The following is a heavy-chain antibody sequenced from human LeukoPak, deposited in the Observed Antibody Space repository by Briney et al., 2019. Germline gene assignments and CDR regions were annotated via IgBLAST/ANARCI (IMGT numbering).Heavy chain of an antibody. CDR3: ARVGTPTWVY. V-gene: IGHV3-7*01. D-gene: IGHD7-27*01. Sequence: GESLRLSCEGFGFTFSNYAMNWVRQAPGKGPEWVANIKLDGSEKYYVDSVKGRFTISRDNAKNSLYLQMNNLRAEDTAVYYCARVGTPTWVYWGQGTLVTVSS. CDR2: IKLDGSEK. CDR1: GFTFSNYA. J-gene: IGHJ4*02.